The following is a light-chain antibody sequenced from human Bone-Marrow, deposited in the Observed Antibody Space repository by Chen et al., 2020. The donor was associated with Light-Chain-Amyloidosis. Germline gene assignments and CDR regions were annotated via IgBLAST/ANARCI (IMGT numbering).Light chain of an antibody. V-gene: IGLV3-25*03. J-gene: IGLJ2*01. Sequence: SYELTHPPSVSVSPVHTARITCSGDDLPTKYAYWYQQKPGQAPVLVIHRDTERPSGISERFSGSSSGTTATLTISGVQAEDEADYHCQSADSSGTYEVIFGGGTKLTVL. CDR2: RDT. CDR1: DLPTKY. CDR3: QSADSSGTYEVI.